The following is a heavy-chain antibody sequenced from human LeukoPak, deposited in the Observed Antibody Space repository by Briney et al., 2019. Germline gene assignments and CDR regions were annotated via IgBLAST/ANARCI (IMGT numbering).Heavy chain of an antibody. CDR1: GGSISSGSYY. CDR2: IYYSGST. V-gene: IGHV4-39*07. J-gene: IGHJ4*02. D-gene: IGHD1-26*01. CDR3: ARFPSGATFDY. Sequence: PSQTLSLTCTVSGGSISSGSYYWSWIRQPAGKGLEWIGSIYYSGSTYYNPSLKSRVTISVDTSKNQFSLKLSSVTAADTAVYYCARFPSGATFDYWGQGTLVTVSS.